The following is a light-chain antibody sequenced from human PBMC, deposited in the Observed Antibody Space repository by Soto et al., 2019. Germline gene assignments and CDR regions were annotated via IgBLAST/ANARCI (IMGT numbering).Light chain of an antibody. CDR3: QSYDSSLSGCV. Sequence: QSVLTQPPSVSGAPGQRVTISCTGNSFNIGADYDVHWYQQLPGTAPKLLIYGNTNRPSGVPDRFSGSKSGTSASLAITGLQAEGEADYYCQSYDSSLSGCVFGTGTKLTVL. CDR2: GNT. J-gene: IGLJ1*01. V-gene: IGLV1-40*01. CDR1: SFNIGADYD.